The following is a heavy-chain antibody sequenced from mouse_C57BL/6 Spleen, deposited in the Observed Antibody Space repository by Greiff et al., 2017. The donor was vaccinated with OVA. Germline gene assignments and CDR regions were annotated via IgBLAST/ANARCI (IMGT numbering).Heavy chain of an antibody. CDR1: GYAFSSSW. CDR3: ARGDYYGSSYCFDY. J-gene: IGHJ2*01. V-gene: IGHV1-82*01. D-gene: IGHD1-1*01. Sequence: QVQLQQSGPELVKPGASVKISCKASGYAFSSSWMNWVKQRPGKGLEWIGRIYPGDGDTNYNGKFKGKATLTADKSSSTAYMQLSSLTSEDSAVYFCARGDYYGSSYCFDYWGQGTTLTVSS. CDR2: IYPGDGDT.